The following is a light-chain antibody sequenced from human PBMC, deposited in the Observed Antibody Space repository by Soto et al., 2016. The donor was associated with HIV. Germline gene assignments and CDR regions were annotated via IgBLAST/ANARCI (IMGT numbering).Light chain of an antibody. V-gene: IGLV3-21*02. Sequence: YELTQPPSVSVTPGETARITCGGNNIGDKSVHWYQQKPGQAPVLVVYDDNDRPSGIPERFSGSNFGNTATLTISRVEAGDEADYHCQVWDSGNDHRVFGGGTSLTVL. CDR2: DDN. CDR1: NIGDKS. CDR3: QVWDSGNDHRV. J-gene: IGLJ3*02.